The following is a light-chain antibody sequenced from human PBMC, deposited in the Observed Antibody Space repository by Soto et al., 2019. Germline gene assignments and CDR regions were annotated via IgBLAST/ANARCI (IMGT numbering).Light chain of an antibody. Sequence: EIVLTQSPGTLSLSPGERATLSCRASQSVSSSYLACYQQKPGQAPRPLIYGASSRATGIPDRFSGSGSGTDFTLTISRLEPEDFAEYYCIQYGSSPYTFGQGTKLEIK. CDR1: QSVSSSY. J-gene: IGKJ2*01. V-gene: IGKV3-20*01. CDR2: GAS. CDR3: IQYGSSPYT.